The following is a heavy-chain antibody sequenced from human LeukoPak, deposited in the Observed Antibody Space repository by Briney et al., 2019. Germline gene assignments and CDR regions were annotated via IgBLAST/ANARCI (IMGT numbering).Heavy chain of an antibody. J-gene: IGHJ4*02. Sequence: GESLQISSKVSEYSFPNYWIGWVRQMPGKGLEWMGNIYPADSDTRYSPSFQGQVSISADKSISTAYLQWGSLKASDTAMYYCARRRGDGYDSPFDYWGQGSLVTVSS. CDR1: EYSFPNYW. V-gene: IGHV5-51*01. D-gene: IGHD5-12*01. CDR3: ARRRGDGYDSPFDY. CDR2: IYPADSDT.